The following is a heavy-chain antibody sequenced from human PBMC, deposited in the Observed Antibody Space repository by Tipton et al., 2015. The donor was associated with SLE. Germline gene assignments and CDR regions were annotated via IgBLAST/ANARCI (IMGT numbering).Heavy chain of an antibody. CDR1: GGSISSYY. CDR2: IYYRGYT. Sequence: TLSLTCTVSGGSISSYYWSWIRQPPGKGLEWIAYIYYRGYTNYNPSLQSRVSISVDTSKNQFSLRLTSVTAADTAIYYCVRDFWSGYGFFDSWGQGTLVTVSS. J-gene: IGHJ4*02. D-gene: IGHD3-3*01. CDR3: VRDFWSGYGFFDS. V-gene: IGHV4-59*12.